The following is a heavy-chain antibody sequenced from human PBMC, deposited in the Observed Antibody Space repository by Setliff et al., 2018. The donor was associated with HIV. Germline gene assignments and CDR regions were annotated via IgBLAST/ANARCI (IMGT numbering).Heavy chain of an antibody. CDR1: GGSFSNYV. CDR3: ARGAPIQLWFDQ. Sequence: ETLSLTCNVSGGSFSNYVMNWVRLAPGKGLEWVSCTSSSSSYIYYGDSVKGRFTISRDNAKNSLYLQMNSLRAEDTAVYNCARGAPIQLWFDQWGQGTLVTVSS. CDR2: TSSSSSYI. D-gene: IGHD4-4*01. V-gene: IGHV3-21*01. J-gene: IGHJ5*02.